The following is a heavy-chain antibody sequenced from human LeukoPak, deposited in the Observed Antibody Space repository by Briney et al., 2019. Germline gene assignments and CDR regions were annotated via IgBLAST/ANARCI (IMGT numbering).Heavy chain of an antibody. V-gene: IGHV3-48*01. D-gene: IGHD3-10*01. CDR2: ISSSSSTI. J-gene: IGHJ6*03. CDR3: AKDGEVYGSGSYVYYYYYMDV. Sequence: GGSLRLSCAASGFTFSSYSMNWVRQAPGKGLEWVSYISSSSSTIYYADSVKGRFTISRDNAKNSLYLQMNSLRAEDTAVYYCAKDGEVYGSGSYVYYYYYMDVWGKGTTVTISS. CDR1: GFTFSSYS.